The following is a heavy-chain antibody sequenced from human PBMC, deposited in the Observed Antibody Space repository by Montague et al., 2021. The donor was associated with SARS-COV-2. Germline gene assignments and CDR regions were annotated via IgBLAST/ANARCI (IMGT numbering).Heavy chain of an antibody. CDR3: ARSISSSGARDN. CDR1: GGSLNKHY. J-gene: IGHJ4*02. Sequence: SETLSLTCTVSGGSLNKHYWSWIRKAPGKELEWLGNIFYKGNTNYNVXLWGRVSTSLDTPQNQFSLRLTSLTAADTAVYYCARSISSSGARDNWGQGILVTVS. D-gene: IGHD3-22*01. CDR2: IFYKGNT. V-gene: IGHV4-59*11.